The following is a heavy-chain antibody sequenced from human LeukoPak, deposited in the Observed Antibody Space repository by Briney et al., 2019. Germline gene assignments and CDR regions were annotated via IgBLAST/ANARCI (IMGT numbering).Heavy chain of an antibody. J-gene: IGHJ6*04. CDR1: GFTFSSYG. Sequence: GGSLRLSCAASGFTFSSYGMHWVRQARGKGREWVAVISYDGSNKYYADSVKGRFTISRDNSKNTMYLQMNSLRAEDTGVYYCANTPVRFGDDDGMDVWGKRTTVTVSS. CDR2: ISYDGSNK. D-gene: IGHD3-10*01. V-gene: IGHV3-30*18. CDR3: ANTPVRFGDDDGMDV.